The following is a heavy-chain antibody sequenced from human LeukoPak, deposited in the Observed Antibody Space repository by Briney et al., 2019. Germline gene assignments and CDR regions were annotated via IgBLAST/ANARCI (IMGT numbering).Heavy chain of an antibody. CDR2: IHSSGST. D-gene: IGHD3-22*01. CDR1: GGSISGSY. CDR3: AKSSGYYTY. V-gene: IGHV4-59*01. Sequence: PSETLSLTCTVSGGSISGSYWSWIRQPPGKGLEWIASIHSSGSTNYNPSLKSRFTISVDTSKNQFSLKLSSVTAADTAFYYWAKSSGYYTYWGQGTLVTVSS. J-gene: IGHJ4*02.